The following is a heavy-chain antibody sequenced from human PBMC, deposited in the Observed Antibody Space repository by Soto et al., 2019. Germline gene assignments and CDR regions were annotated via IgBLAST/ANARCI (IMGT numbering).Heavy chain of an antibody. J-gene: IGHJ4*02. CDR1: GFTFSNFG. CDR3: ARFSEKFAFDY. CDR2: IWFDGSNE. Sequence: LTLSCAASGFTFSNFGMHWVRQAPGKGLEWVTDIWFDGSNEFYADSVKGRFTISRDISKNTLYLQIHNLRAEDTAMYYCARFSEKFAFDYWGQGTRVTVSS. V-gene: IGHV3-33*01.